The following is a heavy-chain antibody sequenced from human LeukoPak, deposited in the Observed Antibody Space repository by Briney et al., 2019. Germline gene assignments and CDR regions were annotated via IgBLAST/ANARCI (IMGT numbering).Heavy chain of an antibody. J-gene: IGHJ4*02. Sequence: ASVKVSCKASGYTFTGYYMHWVRQAPGQGLEWMGWINPNSGDTNYAQKFQGRVTMTRDTSTSTVYMGLSSLRSEDTAVYYCARGYSSSWPDGPWGQGPLVTVPS. CDR2: INPNSGDT. CDR3: ARGYSSSWPDGP. V-gene: IGHV1-2*02. CDR1: GYTFTGYY. D-gene: IGHD6-13*01.